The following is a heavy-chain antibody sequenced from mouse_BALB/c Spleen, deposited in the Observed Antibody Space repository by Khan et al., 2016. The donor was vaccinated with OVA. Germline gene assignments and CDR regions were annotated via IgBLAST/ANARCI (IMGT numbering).Heavy chain of an antibody. CDR2: INSNGGSA. D-gene: IGHD1-1*01. CDR3: ARDTYYYGSKYAMDY. CDR1: GFTFSSYG. V-gene: IGHV5-6-3*01. Sequence: EVELVESGGGLMQPGGSLKLSCAASGFTFSSYGMSWVRQTPDKRLELVASINSNGGSAYYPDSVKGRFTISRDNAKNTLYLQMNSLKSEDTAMYYCARDTYYYGSKYAMDYWGQGTSVTVSS. J-gene: IGHJ4*01.